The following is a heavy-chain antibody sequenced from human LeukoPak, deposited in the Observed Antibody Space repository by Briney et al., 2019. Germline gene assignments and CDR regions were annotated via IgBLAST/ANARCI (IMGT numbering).Heavy chain of an antibody. Sequence: GESLKISCEGSGYSFASYWIGWVRQMPGKGLEWMGIFYPGDSDTRYSPSFQGQVTISADKSIATAYLQWSSLKASDTAMYYCASSIAVAGHFDYWGQGTLVTVSS. CDR1: GYSFASYW. D-gene: IGHD6-19*01. V-gene: IGHV5-51*01. CDR3: ASSIAVAGHFDY. J-gene: IGHJ4*02. CDR2: FYPGDSDT.